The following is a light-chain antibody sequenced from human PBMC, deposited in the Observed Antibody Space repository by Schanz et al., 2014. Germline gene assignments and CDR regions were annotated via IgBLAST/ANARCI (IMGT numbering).Light chain of an antibody. CDR3: SSYTSSDNLV. CDR2: DVS. Sequence: QSALTQPASVSGSPGQSITISCTGTSSDVGAYNYVSWYQQPPGKAPKLMIFDVSNRPSGVSNRFSGSKSGNTASLTISGLQAGDEAEYYCSSYTSSDNLVFGGGTKLTVL. CDR1: SSDVGAYNY. J-gene: IGLJ3*02. V-gene: IGLV2-14*01.